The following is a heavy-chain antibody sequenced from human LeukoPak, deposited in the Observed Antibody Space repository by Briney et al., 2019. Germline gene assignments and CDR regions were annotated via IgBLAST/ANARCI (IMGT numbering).Heavy chain of an antibody. CDR3: AGDFSGNWFDP. V-gene: IGHV4-59*01. CDR1: GGSISNYY. D-gene: IGHD2-15*01. Sequence: PSETLSLTCTVSGGSISNYYWSWIRQPPGKGLEWIGYIYYSGNTNYNPSLKSRVTISLDTSKNQFSLKLTSVTAADTAVYYCAGDFSGNWFDPWGQGTLVTVSS. CDR2: IYYSGNT. J-gene: IGHJ5*02.